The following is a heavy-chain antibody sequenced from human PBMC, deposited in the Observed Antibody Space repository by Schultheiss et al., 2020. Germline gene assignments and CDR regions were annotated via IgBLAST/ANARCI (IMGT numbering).Heavy chain of an antibody. D-gene: IGHD3-22*01. CDR3: ARNFDTSGYYSRDYYYYYGMDV. J-gene: IGHJ6*02. Sequence: GGSLRLSCAASGFTFSNAWMSWVRQAPGKGLEWVAVIWYDGSNKYYADSVKGRFTISRDNSKNTLYLQMNSLSAEDTAVYYCARNFDTSGYYSRDYYYYYGMDVWGQGTTVTVAS. CDR1: GFTFSNAW. V-gene: IGHV3-30-3*01. CDR2: IWYDGSNK.